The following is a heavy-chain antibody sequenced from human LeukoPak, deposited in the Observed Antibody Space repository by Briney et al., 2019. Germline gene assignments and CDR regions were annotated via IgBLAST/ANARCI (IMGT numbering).Heavy chain of an antibody. V-gene: IGHV4-4*07. CDR3: ARDDHGDYVGLFDY. CDR1: GGSISSYY. J-gene: IGHJ4*02. D-gene: IGHD4-17*01. CDR2: IYTSGST. Sequence: SETLTLTCTVSGGSISSYYWSWIRQPAGKGLEWIGHIYTSGSTNYNPSLKSRVTMSVDTSKNQFSLKLSSVTAADTAVYYCARDDHGDYVGLFDYWGQGTLVTVSS.